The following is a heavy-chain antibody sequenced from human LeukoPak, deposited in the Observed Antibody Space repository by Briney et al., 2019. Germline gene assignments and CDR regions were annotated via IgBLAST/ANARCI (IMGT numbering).Heavy chain of an antibody. CDR1: GFTFSSYG. Sequence: PGGSLRLSCAASGFTFSSYGMHWVRQAPGKGLEWVAFIRSDGSNKYYADSVKGRFTISRDNAQSSLYLQMNSLRAEDTAVYYCARESFNNYWGQGTLVTVSS. J-gene: IGHJ4*02. CDR3: ARESFNNY. CDR2: IRSDGSNK. V-gene: IGHV3-30*02.